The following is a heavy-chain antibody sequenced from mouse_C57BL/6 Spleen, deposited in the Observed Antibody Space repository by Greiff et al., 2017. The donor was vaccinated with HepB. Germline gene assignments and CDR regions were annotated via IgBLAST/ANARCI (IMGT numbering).Heavy chain of an antibody. V-gene: IGHV1-22*01. Sequence: EVQLQQSGPELVKPGASVKMSCKASGYTFTDYNMHWVKQSHGKSLEWIGYINPNNGGTSYNQKFKGKATLTVNKSSSTAYMELRSLTSEDSAVYYCASHPYYGSSPIFDYWGQGTTLTVSS. D-gene: IGHD1-1*01. J-gene: IGHJ2*01. CDR3: ASHPYYGSSPIFDY. CDR1: GYTFTDYN. CDR2: INPNNGGT.